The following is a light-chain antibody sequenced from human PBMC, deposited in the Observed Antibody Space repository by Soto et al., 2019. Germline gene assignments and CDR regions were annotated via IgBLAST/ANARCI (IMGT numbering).Light chain of an antibody. CDR1: RSDVGGYEY. V-gene: IGLV2-14*01. CDR2: EVS. Sequence: QSVLTQPASVSGSPGQSITISCTGTRSDVGGYEYVSWYQQHPGKAPKLMIYEVSRRPSGVSNRFSGSKSGSTASMTISGLQAGDEADYYCTSYTSPFTYVFGNGTKVTVL. CDR3: TSYTSPFTYV. J-gene: IGLJ1*01.